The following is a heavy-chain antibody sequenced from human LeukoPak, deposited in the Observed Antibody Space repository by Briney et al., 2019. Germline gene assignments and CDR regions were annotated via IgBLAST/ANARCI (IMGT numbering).Heavy chain of an antibody. Sequence: PGGSLRLSCAASGFTFSSYSMNWVRQAPGKGLEWVSYISGSSSTIYYADSVRGRFTISRDNAKNSLYLQMNSLRVEDTAVYYCARGGTMIRVPLGVWGQGTTVTVSS. CDR3: ARGGTMIRVPLGV. CDR2: ISGSSSTI. V-gene: IGHV3-48*04. CDR1: GFTFSSYS. J-gene: IGHJ6*02. D-gene: IGHD3-10*01.